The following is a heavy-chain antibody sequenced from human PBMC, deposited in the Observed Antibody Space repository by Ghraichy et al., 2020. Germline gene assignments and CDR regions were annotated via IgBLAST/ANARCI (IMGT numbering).Heavy chain of an antibody. J-gene: IGHJ4*02. CDR2: VSDSGGST. D-gene: IGHD2-15*01. CDR1: GFTFSRNA. CDR3: AKDEYCSGGSCYPHYYFDF. V-gene: IGHV3-23*01. Sequence: GGSLRLSCAASGFTFSRNAMSWVRQAPGKGLEWVSGVSDSGGSTYYADSVKGRFTISRDNSKNTLYLQMDSLRAEDTAIYYCAKDEYCSGGSCYPHYYFDFWGQGTLVTVSS.